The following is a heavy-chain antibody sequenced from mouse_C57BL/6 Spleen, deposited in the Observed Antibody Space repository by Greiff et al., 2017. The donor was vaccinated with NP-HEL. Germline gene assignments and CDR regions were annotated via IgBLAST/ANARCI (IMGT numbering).Heavy chain of an antibody. CDR1: GYTFTDYY. CDR2: IYPGSGNT. J-gene: IGHJ1*03. CDR3: AREGDYYGSNLYWYFGV. D-gene: IGHD1-1*01. Sequence: QVQLQQSGAELVRPGASVKLSCKASGYTFTDYYINWVKQRPGQGLEWIARIYPGSGNTYYNEKFKGKATLTAEKSSSTAYMQLSSLTSEDSAVYFCAREGDYYGSNLYWYFGVWGTGTTVTVAS. V-gene: IGHV1-76*01.